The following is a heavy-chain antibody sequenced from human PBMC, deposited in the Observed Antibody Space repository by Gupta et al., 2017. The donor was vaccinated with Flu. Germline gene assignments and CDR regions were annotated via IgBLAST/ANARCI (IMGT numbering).Heavy chain of an antibody. V-gene: IGHV3-30*18. CDR2: ISYDGSNK. CDR1: GFTFSSYG. J-gene: IGHJ6*02. D-gene: IGHD2-21*02. CDR3: AKRGLPSGMDV. Sequence: QVQLVESGGGVVQPGRSLRLSCAASGFTFSSYGMHWVRQAPGKGLEWVAVISYDGSNKYYADSVKGRFTISRDNSKNTLYLQMNSLRAEDTAVYYCAKRGLPSGMDVWGQGTTVTVSS.